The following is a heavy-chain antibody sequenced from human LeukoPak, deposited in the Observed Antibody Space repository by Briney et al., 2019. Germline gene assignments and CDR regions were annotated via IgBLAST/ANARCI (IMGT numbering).Heavy chain of an antibody. Sequence: ASVKVSCKTSGYTFTSNGISWVRQAPGQGLEWMGWISTYNGNTNYAQKLQGRVTMATDTSTSTAYMELRSLTSDDTAVYYCARVASGWPYNWFDPWGQGTLATVSS. CDR3: ARVASGWPYNWFDP. J-gene: IGHJ5*02. D-gene: IGHD6-19*01. CDR2: ISTYNGNT. CDR1: GYTFTSNG. V-gene: IGHV1-18*01.